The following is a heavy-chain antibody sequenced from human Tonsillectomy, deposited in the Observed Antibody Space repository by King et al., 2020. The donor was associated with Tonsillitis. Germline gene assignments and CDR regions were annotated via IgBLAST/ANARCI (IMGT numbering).Heavy chain of an antibody. CDR3: AAGRDDNNGYSSY. Sequence: QLVESGPEVKKPGTSVKVSCNASGFTFTSSAMQWVRQARGQRLEWIGWIVVGSGHTNYAQKFQERVTITRDMSTSTAYMELSSLRSEDTAVYYCAAGRDDNNGYSSYWGQGTLVTVSS. V-gene: IGHV1-58*02. J-gene: IGHJ4*02. D-gene: IGHD3-22*01. CDR1: GFTFTSSA. CDR2: IVVGSGHT.